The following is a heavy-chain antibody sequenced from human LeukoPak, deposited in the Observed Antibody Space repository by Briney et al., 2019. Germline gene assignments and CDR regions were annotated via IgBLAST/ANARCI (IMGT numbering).Heavy chain of an antibody. CDR2: ITNKANNYAT. CDR1: GFTFNGSD. CDR3: TRQNYGSGSYCFDY. Sequence: GGSLRLSCAASGFTFNGSDIHWVRQPSGKGLEWVGRITNKANNYATAYAASVKDRFNRSRDDSKNTAYLQMNSLKTEDTAVYYCTRQNYGSGSYCFDYWGQGTLVTVSS. J-gene: IGHJ4*02. D-gene: IGHD3-10*01. V-gene: IGHV3-73*01.